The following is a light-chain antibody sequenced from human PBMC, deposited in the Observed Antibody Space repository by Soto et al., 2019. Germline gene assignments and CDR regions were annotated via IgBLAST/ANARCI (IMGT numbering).Light chain of an antibody. J-gene: IGKJ4*01. CDR2: HTS. V-gene: IGKV3-15*01. Sequence: IGTTQSPVTMSLCPGDGATXSCRAGQSISGNLAWYQQKPCQSPTLLLFHTSSTATGFPPTFSSGGSGREFNLTISSMLAKDFGVYYCQQYNNWHLATFGEVTKVDIK. CDR1: QSISGN. CDR3: QQYNNWHLAT.